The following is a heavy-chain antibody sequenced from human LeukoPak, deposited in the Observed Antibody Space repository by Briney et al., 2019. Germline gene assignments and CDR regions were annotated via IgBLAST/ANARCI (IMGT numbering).Heavy chain of an antibody. CDR2: IKPGGGDT. J-gene: IGHJ4*02. CDR1: GYSFTTYW. V-gene: IGHV1-46*01. D-gene: IGHD6-13*01. CDR3: ARVEGITAEEGD. Sequence: GASVKVSCKASGYSFTTYWMHWVRHAPGHGLEWIGLIKPGGGDTIYAQKFQGRVTMTRDTSTSTVYLDLSSLRSEDTAVYYCARVEGITAEEGDWGQGTLVTVSS.